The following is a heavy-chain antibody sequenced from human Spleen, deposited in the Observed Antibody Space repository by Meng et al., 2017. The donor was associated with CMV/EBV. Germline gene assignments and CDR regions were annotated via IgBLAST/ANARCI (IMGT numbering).Heavy chain of an antibody. J-gene: IGHJ4*02. CDR2: IGANSGGT. D-gene: IGHD5-12*01. CDR1: GYTFTGYY. V-gene: IGHV1-2*02. CDR3: ARGKRGGGYESFDY. Sequence: ASVKVSCKASGYTFTGYYIHWVRQAPGQGLEWMGWIGANSGGTNYAQKFQGRVTMTRDTSISTAYMELSSLRSDDRAVYYCARGKRGGGYESFDYWGQGTPVTVSS.